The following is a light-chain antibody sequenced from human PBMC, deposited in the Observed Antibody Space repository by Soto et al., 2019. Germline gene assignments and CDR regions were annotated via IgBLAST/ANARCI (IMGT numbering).Light chain of an antibody. J-gene: IGKJ5*01. CDR2: ESS. V-gene: IGKV1-9*01. CDR3: QHFKSFPIT. Sequence: DIQMTKSPSSLSASVGDRVTITCRASQGISTLLAWYQQKQGKAPKVLIYESSLLQSGVPSRFSGSGSGTDLTITLSSLQPEDFETYYGQHFKSFPITFGQGTRLEIK. CDR1: QGISTL.